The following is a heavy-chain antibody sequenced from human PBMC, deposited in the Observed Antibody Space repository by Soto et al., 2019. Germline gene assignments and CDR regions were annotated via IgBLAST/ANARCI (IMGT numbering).Heavy chain of an antibody. CDR1: GFTFRTYW. CDR3: ARDGSTSWYSYDYHGMDV. CDR2: INQDGSEK. Sequence: EVQLVESGGGLVQPGGSLRLPCGASGFTFRTYWLSWVRQVPGKGLEWVANINQDGSEKNYVDSVKGRFTISRDNAKNSLYLQMSSLRAEDTALYYCARDGSTSWYSYDYHGMDVWGQGTTVTVSS. V-gene: IGHV3-7*05. D-gene: IGHD5-18*01. J-gene: IGHJ6*02.